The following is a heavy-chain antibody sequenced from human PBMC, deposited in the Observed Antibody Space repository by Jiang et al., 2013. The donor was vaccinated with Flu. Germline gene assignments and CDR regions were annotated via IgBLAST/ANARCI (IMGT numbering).Heavy chain of an antibody. CDR1: GGTFSSYA. CDR2: IIPILGIA. CDR3: ARDGENRRAGGSGWPRDYYGMDV. D-gene: IGHD6-19*01. V-gene: IGHV1-69*04. Sequence: SGAEVKKPGSSVKVSCKASGGTFSSYAISWVRQAPGQGLEWMGRIIPILGIANYAQKFQGRVTITADKSTSTAYMELSSLRSEDTAVYYCARDGENRRAGGSGWPRDYYGMDVWGQGTTVTVSS. J-gene: IGHJ6*02.